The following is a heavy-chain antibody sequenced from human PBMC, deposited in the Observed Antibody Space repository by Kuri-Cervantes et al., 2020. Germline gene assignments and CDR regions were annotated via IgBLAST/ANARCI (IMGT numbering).Heavy chain of an antibody. V-gene: IGHV4-4*07. CDR3: ARENWGLNDAFDS. Sequence: SCTVSGGSISSYYWSWIRQPAGKGLEWIGRIYTSGSTNYNPSLKSRVTMSVDTSKNQFSLKLSSVTAADTAVYYCARENWGLNDAFDSWGQGTMVTVSS. CDR1: GGSISSYY. D-gene: IGHD7-27*01. CDR2: IYTSGST. J-gene: IGHJ3*02.